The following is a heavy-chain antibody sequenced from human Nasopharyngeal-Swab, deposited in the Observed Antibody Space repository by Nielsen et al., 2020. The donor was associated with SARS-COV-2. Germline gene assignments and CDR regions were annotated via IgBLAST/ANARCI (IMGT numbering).Heavy chain of an antibody. CDR1: GFTFSTYW. V-gene: IGHV3-15*01. CDR3: TTALNPLYYYDSSGYYSPGAEYFQH. D-gene: IGHD3-22*01. J-gene: IGHJ1*01. CDR2: IKSKTDGGTT. Sequence: GESLKISCAASGFTFSTYWMSWVCQAPGKGLEWVGRIKSKTDGGTTDYAAPVKGRFTISRDDSKNTLYLQMNSLKTEDTAVYYCTTALNPLYYYDSSGYYSPGAEYFQHWGQGTLVTVSS.